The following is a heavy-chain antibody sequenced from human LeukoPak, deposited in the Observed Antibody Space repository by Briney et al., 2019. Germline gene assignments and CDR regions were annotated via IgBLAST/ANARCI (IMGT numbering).Heavy chain of an antibody. J-gene: IGHJ5*02. V-gene: IGHV4-59*01. Sequence: PSETLSLTCTVSGGSISSYYWSWIRQPPGKGLEWIGCIYYSGYTNYKSSLKSRVTISVDTSKNQFSLKLSSVTAEDTAVYYCARGGVGATTYVWFDPWGQGTLVTVSS. CDR1: GGSISSYY. D-gene: IGHD1-26*01. CDR3: ARGGVGATTYVWFDP. CDR2: IYYSGYT.